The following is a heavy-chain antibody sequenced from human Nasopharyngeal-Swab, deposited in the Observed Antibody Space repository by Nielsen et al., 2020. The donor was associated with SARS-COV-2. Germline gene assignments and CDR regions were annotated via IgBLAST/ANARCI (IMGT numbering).Heavy chain of an antibody. CDR3: ARDTSVDIVLLYYGMDV. CDR2: IGGSGVKT. V-gene: IGHV3-23*01. CDR1: GFTFSSA. J-gene: IGHJ6*02. D-gene: IGHD5-12*01. Sequence: GVSLRLSCAASGFTFSSAMSWVRQAPVKGLECVSGIGGSGVKTYYADSVKGRFTISRDSSKNTLYLQMNSLRAEDTAVYYCARDTSVDIVLLYYGMDVWGQGTTVTVSS.